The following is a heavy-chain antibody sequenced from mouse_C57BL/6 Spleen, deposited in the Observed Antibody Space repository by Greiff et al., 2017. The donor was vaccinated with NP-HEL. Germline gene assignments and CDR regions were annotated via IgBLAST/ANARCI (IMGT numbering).Heavy chain of an antibody. CDR2: IDPSDSYT. J-gene: IGHJ2*01. V-gene: IGHV1-69*01. D-gene: IGHD2-1*01. CDR3: ARSYGNYPPDY. CDR1: GYTFTSYW. Sequence: QVQLQQPGAELVMPGASVKLSCKASGYTFTSYWMHWVKQRPGQGLEWIGEIDPSDSYTNYNQKFKGKSTLTVDKSSSTAYMQLSSLTSEDSAVYYCARSYGNYPPDYWGQGTTLTVSS.